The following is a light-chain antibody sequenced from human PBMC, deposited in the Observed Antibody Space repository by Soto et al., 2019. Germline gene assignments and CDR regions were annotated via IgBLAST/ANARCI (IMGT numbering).Light chain of an antibody. CDR2: EVS. V-gene: IGLV2-14*01. CDR1: SSDIGSNNY. CDR3: SSYTTTTRL. Sequence: QSALTQPASVSGSPGQSITISCTGTSSDIGSNNYVSWFQQRPGKAPTLIIYEVSNRPSRVSNHFSGSKSGNTASLTISGLLPEDEAEYYCSSYTTTTRLFGGGTQLTVL. J-gene: IGLJ3*02.